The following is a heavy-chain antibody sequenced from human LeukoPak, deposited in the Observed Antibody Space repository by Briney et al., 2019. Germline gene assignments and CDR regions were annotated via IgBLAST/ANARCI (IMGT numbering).Heavy chain of an antibody. D-gene: IGHD3-22*01. CDR2: ISSSSSYI. CDR1: GFTFSSYS. V-gene: IGHV3-21*01. CDR3: ARDYYDSSGYYFY. J-gene: IGHJ4*02. Sequence: GGSLRLSCAASGFTFSSYSMNWVRQAPGKGLEWVSSISSSSSYIYYADSVKGRFTISRDNSKNTLYLQMNSLRAEDTAVYYCARDYYDSSGYYFYWGQGTLVTVSS.